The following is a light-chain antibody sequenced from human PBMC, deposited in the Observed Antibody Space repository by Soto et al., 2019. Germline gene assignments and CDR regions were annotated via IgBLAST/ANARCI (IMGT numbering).Light chain of an antibody. V-gene: IGLV2-14*01. Sequence: QSALTQPASVSGSPGQSITISCTGTSSDVGGYNYVSWYQQHPGKAPKLMIYDVSNRPSGVSNRFSGSKSGNTAFLTISGLQAEDEADYYCSSYTSSSTYVVFGGGTKVTVL. J-gene: IGLJ2*01. CDR1: SSDVGGYNY. CDR2: DVS. CDR3: SSYTSSSTYVV.